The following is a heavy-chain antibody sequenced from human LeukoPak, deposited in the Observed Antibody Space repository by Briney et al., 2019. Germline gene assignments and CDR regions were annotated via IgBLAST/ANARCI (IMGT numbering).Heavy chain of an antibody. CDR3: ASGSSSWDWFDS. J-gene: IGHJ5*01. Sequence: SQTLSLTCTVSGGSISSGSYYWSWIRQPAGKGLEWIGRIYTSGSTNYNPSLKSRVTISVDTSKNQFSLKLSSVTAADTAVYYCASGSSSWDWFDSWGQGTLVTVSS. CDR2: IYTSGST. D-gene: IGHD6-13*01. CDR1: GGSISSGSYY. V-gene: IGHV4-61*02.